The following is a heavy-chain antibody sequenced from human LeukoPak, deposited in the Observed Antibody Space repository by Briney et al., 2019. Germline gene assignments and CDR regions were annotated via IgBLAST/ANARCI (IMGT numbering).Heavy chain of an antibody. CDR2: IYYSGST. V-gene: IGHV4-39*01. CDR3: AGSLVGTAVPAAIEAPGQKAFDY. CDR1: GGSISSSSYY. J-gene: IGHJ4*02. Sequence: SETLSLTCTVSGGSISSSSYYWGWIRQPPGKGLEWIGSIYYSGSTYYNPSLKSRVTISVDTSKNQFSLKLSSVTAADTAVYYCAGSLVGTAVPAAIEAPGQKAFDYWGQGTLVTVSS. D-gene: IGHD2-2*02.